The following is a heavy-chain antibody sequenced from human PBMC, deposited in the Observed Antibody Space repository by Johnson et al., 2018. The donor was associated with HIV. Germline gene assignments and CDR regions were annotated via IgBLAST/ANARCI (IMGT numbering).Heavy chain of an antibody. CDR3: ARGLGDSRVVDAYDI. CDR2: FFSGGST. V-gene: IGHV3-66*01. Sequence: VQLVESGGGLVQPGGSLRLSCAASGLTVSSNYMSWVRQAPGKGLEWVSVFFSGGSTYYADSVKGRFTFSRDNSKNTLYLQMNSLRVEDTAVYYCARGLGDSRVVDAYDIWGQGTMVTVSS. J-gene: IGHJ3*02. D-gene: IGHD4-17*01. CDR1: GLTVSSNY.